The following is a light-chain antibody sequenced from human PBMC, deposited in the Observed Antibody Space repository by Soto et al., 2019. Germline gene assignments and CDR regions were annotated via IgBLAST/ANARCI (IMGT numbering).Light chain of an antibody. CDR1: SSNIGNYY. CDR2: ASD. CDR3: GSWDGSLKTYV. J-gene: IGLJ1*01. Sequence: QSVLTQPPSVSAAPGQKVTISCSGGSSNIGNYYVSWYQQLPGVAPKLLIFASDKRPSGIPDRFSGSQSGASGTLDITGLQTGDEADYYCGSWDGSLKTYVFGTGTKLT. V-gene: IGLV1-51*01.